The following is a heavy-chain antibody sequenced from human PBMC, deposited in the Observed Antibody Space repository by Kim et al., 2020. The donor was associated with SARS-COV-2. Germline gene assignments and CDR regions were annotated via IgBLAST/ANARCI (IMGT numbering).Heavy chain of an antibody. Sequence: SETLSLTCTVSGGSISSSSYYWGWIRQPPGKGLEWIGSIYYSVSTYYNPSLKSRVTISVDTSKNQFSLKLISVTAADTAVYYCASFIDYGGKRNAFQHWGQGTLVTVSS. CDR3: ASFIDYGGKRNAFQH. CDR1: GGSISSSSYY. CDR2: IYYSVST. V-gene: IGHV4-39*01. D-gene: IGHD4-17*01. J-gene: IGHJ1*01.